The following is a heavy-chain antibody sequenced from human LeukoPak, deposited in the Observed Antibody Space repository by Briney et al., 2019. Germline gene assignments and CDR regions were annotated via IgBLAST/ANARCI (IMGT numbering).Heavy chain of an antibody. Sequence: SETLSLTCTVSGGSISSYYWSWIRQPPGKGLEWIGYIYYSGSTNYNPSLKSRVTISVDTSKNQFSLKLSSVTAADTAVYYCARGAGAFTTLGYGMDVWGQGTTVTVSS. CDR2: IYYSGST. CDR3: ARGAGAFTTLGYGMDV. D-gene: IGHD2/OR15-2a*01. J-gene: IGHJ6*02. CDR1: GGSISSYY. V-gene: IGHV4-59*01.